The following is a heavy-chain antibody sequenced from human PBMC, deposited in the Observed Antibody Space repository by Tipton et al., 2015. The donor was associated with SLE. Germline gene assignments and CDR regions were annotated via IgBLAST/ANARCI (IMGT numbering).Heavy chain of an antibody. CDR3: ARWIPLTGINV. Sequence: GLVKPSETLSLTCSVYGDSLSGQYWSWIRQPPGKGLEWIGEVFRGGSTNYSPSLESRVTITVDMSKNQFSLKLTSVTAADTAVYYCARWIPLTGINVWGQGATVTVSS. D-gene: IGHD5-18*01. J-gene: IGHJ6*02. CDR2: VFRGGST. CDR1: GDSLSGQY. V-gene: IGHV4-34*12.